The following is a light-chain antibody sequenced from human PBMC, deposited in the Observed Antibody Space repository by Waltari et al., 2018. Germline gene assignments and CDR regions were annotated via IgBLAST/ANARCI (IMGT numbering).Light chain of an antibody. J-gene: IGLJ3*02. CDR2: TNN. CDR3: ASWDDKLNAWV. CDR1: SSNIGDTH. V-gene: IGLV1-47*01. Sequence: QSVVTQPPSASGTPGQRVTISCSGSSSNIGDTHLSWYQQVPGTAPKLLVHTNNERPSGVPARFTGSKSGTSASLAIYGLRSEDEADYYCASWDDKLNAWVIGGGTRLTVL.